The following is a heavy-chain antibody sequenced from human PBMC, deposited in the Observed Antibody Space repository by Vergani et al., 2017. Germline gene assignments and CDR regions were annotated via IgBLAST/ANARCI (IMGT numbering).Heavy chain of an antibody. CDR2: IIPIFGTA. D-gene: IGHD2-15*01. V-gene: IGHV1-69*13. J-gene: IGHJ2*01. CDR3: ARGPDRYCSGGSCYLYWYFDL. CDR1: GGTFSSYA. Sequence: QVQLVQSGAEVKKPGSSVKVSCKASGGTFSSYAISWVRQAPGQGLEWMGRIIPIFGTANYAQKFQGRVTITADESTNTAYMELSSLRSEDTAVYYCARGPDRYCSGGSCYLYWYFDLWGRGTLVTVSS.